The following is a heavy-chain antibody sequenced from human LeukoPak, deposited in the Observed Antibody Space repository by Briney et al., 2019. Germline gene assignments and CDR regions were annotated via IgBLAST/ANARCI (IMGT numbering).Heavy chain of an antibody. CDR1: GYTFTSYY. CDR3: ARELWDCSSTSCTRVYRD. D-gene: IGHD2-2*01. V-gene: IGHV1-46*01. J-gene: IGHJ4*02. CDR2: INPSGGRT. Sequence: VASVKVSCKASGYTFTSYYMHWVRQAPGQGLEWMGIINPSGGRTSYAQKFQGRVTMTRDTSTSTVYMELSSLRSEDTAVYYCARELWDCSSTSCTRVYRDWGQGTLVTVSS.